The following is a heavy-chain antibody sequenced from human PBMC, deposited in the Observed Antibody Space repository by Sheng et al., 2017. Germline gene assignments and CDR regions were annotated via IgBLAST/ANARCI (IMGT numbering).Heavy chain of an antibody. V-gene: IGHV4-38-2*02. CDR3: ARDLFGYGSGN. CDR1: GYSISSGYY. J-gene: IGHJ4*02. Sequence: QVQLQESGPGLVKPSETLSLTCTVSGYSISSGYYWGWIRQPPGKGLEWIGSIYHSGSTYYNPSLKSRVTISVDTSKNQFSLKLSSVTAADTAVYYCARDLFGYGSGNWGQGNAGHRLL. CDR2: IYHSGST. D-gene: IGHD3-10*01.